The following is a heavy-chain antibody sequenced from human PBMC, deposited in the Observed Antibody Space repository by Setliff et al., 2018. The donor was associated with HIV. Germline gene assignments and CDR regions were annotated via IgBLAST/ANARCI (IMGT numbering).Heavy chain of an antibody. CDR1: GGSISSSSYY. V-gene: IGHV4-39*01. D-gene: IGHD5-18*01. CDR2: IYYSGST. Sequence: SENLSLTCTVSGGSISSSSYYWGWIRQPPGKGLEWIGSIYYSGSTYYNPSLKSRVTISVDTSKNQFSLKLSSVTAADTAVYYCAGGRGYSYGYFDYWGQGTLVTVSS. J-gene: IGHJ4*02. CDR3: AGGRGYSYGYFDY.